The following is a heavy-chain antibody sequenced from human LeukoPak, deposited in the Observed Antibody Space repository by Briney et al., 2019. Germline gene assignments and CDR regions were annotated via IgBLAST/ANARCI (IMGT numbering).Heavy chain of an antibody. CDR2: ISGSGGST. D-gene: IGHD3-10*01. J-gene: IGHJ4*02. V-gene: IGHV3-23*01. CDR1: GFTFSSYA. CDR3: AKDLRSPHFYFDY. Sequence: PGGSLRLSCAASGFTFSSYAMSWVRQAPGKGLEWVSAISGSGGSTYYADSVKGRFTISRDNSKNTLYLQMSSQRAEDTAVYYCAKDLRSPHFYFDYWGQGTLVTVSS.